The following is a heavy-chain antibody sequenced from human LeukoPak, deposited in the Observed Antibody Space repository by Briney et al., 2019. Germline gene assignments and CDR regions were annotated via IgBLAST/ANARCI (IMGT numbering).Heavy chain of an antibody. CDR2: IYTSGST. Sequence: SETLSLTCTVSGGSISIYYGSCIPQPPGKGLEGIGYIYTSGSTNYNPSLKSRVTISVDTSKNQFSLKLSSVTAADTAVYYCARHSPNWFDPWGQGTLVTVSS. V-gene: IGHV4-4*09. D-gene: IGHD6-13*01. CDR3: ARHSPNWFDP. J-gene: IGHJ5*02. CDR1: GGSISIYY.